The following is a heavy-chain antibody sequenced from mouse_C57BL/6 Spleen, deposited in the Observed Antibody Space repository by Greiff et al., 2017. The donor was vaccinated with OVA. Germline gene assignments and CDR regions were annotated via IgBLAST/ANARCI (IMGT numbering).Heavy chain of an antibody. CDR3: ARRGDSSGYPYWYFDV. D-gene: IGHD3-2*02. CDR1: GFNIKNTY. CDR2: IDPANGNT. J-gene: IGHJ1*03. Sequence: VQLKQSVAELVRPGASVKLSCTASGFNIKNTYMHWVKQRPEQGLEWIGRIDPANGNTKYAPKFQGKATITADTSSNTAYLQLSSLTSEDTAIYYCARRGDSSGYPYWYFDVWGTGTTVTVSS. V-gene: IGHV14-3*01.